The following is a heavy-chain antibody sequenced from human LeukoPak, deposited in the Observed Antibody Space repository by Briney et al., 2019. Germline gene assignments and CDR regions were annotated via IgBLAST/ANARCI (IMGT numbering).Heavy chain of an antibody. Sequence: ASVKVSCKASGYTFTSYGISGVGQPPGQGVGGMGWTSVYNGNTNYAQKFQGWVTMTRDMSISTAYMELSRLRSDDTAVYYCERDQQRNDYKSRGYNYYYMDVWGKGTTVTVSS. CDR1: GYTFTSYG. CDR2: TSVYNGNT. V-gene: IGHV1-18*01. CDR3: ERDQQRNDYKSRGYNYYYMDV. J-gene: IGHJ6*03. D-gene: IGHD4-11*01.